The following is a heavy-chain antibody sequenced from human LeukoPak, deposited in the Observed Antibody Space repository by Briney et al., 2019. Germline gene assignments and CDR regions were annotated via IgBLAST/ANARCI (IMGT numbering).Heavy chain of an antibody. CDR3: ARLAVTPHLMDY. V-gene: IGHV4-59*08. D-gene: IGHD2-21*02. CDR1: GGSISSYY. J-gene: IGHJ4*02. CDR2: IYYSGST. Sequence: SETLSLTCTVSGGSISSYYWSWIRQPPGKGLEWIGHIYYSGSTNYNPSLKSRVTISVDTSKNQFSLKLSSVTAADTAVYYCARLAVTPHLMDYWGQGTLVTVSS.